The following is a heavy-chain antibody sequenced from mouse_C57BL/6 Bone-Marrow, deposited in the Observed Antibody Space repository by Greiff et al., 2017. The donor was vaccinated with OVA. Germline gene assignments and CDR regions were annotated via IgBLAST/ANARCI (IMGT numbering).Heavy chain of an antibody. CDR1: GYTFTSYW. V-gene: IGHV1-64*01. J-gene: IGHJ2*01. CDR3: ARGDYYFDY. Sequence: VKLQESGAELVKPGASVTLSCKASGYTFTSYWLHWVKQRPGQGLEWIGMIPPNSGSTNYNEKFKSKATLTVDKSSSTAYMQLSSLTSEDSAVYYCARGDYYFDYWGQGTTLTVSS. CDR2: IPPNSGST.